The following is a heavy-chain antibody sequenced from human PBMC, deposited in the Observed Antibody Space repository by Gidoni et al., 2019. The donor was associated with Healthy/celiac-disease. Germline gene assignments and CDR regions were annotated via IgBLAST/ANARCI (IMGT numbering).Heavy chain of an antibody. CDR3: ASSCSGGSCYSDY. Sequence: QVQLQQCGAGLLKPSETPSLTCAVYGGSFSGYYWSWIRQPPGKGLEWIGAINHSGSTNYNPSLKSRVTISVDTSKNQVSLKLSSGTAADTAVYYCASSCSGGSCYSDYWGQGTLVTVSS. CDR1: GGSFSGYY. V-gene: IGHV4-34*01. CDR2: INHSGST. D-gene: IGHD2-15*01. J-gene: IGHJ4*02.